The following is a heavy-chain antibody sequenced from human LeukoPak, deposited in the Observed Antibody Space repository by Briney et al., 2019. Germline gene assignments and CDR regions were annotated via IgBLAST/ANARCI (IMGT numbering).Heavy chain of an antibody. Sequence: ASVKVSCKASVYTFTGYYLHWVRQAPGQGLGWVGLINPNSGGKDYAQKFRGRVTMNRDTSISTSYMELSRLRSNDTAVYYCARDPPYSGYASYYFDYWGQGTLVTVSS. J-gene: IGHJ4*02. V-gene: IGHV1-2*02. D-gene: IGHD5-12*01. CDR1: VYTFTGYY. CDR2: INPNSGGK. CDR3: ARDPPYSGYASYYFDY.